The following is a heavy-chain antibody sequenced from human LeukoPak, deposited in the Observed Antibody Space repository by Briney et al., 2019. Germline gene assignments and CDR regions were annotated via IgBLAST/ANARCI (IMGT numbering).Heavy chain of an antibody. D-gene: IGHD1-26*01. CDR2: ISSSSTTI. J-gene: IGHJ6*02. CDR1: GFTFSSYS. Sequence: GGTLRLSCAASGFTFSSYSMNWVRQAPGKGLEWVSYISSSSTTIYYTDSVKGRFTISRDNAKNSLYLQMDSLGDEDTAVYYCARDFGRGELVGATLYYYYYGMDVWGQGTTVTVSS. V-gene: IGHV3-48*02. CDR3: ARDFGRGELVGATLYYYYYGMDV.